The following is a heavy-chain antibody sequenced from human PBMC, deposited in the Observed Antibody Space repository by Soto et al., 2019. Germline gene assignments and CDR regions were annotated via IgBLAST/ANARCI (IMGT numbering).Heavy chain of an antibody. V-gene: IGHV3-23*01. CDR3: AKGKTGTTFYYYYGMDV. CDR2: ISGSGGST. CDR1: VFTFSSYA. J-gene: IGHJ6*02. D-gene: IGHD1-1*01. Sequence: PWWSLRLSCSASVFTFSSYAMSWVREAPGKGLEWVSAISGSGGSTYYADSVKGRFTISRDNSKNTLYLQMNSLRAEDTAVYYCAKGKTGTTFYYYYGMDVWGQGTTVTVSS.